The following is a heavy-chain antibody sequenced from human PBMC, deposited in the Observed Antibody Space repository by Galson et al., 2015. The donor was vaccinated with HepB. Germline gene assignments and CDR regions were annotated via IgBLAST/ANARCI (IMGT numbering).Heavy chain of an antibody. CDR1: GFTFSSYA. J-gene: IGHJ2*01. D-gene: IGHD3-9*01. CDR2: ISYDGSNK. CDR3: ARDTNSYILRGHITDL. Sequence: SLRLSCAASGFTFSSYAMHWVRQAPGKGLEWAAVISYDGSNKYYADSVKGRFTISRDNSKNTLYLQMNSLRAEDTAVYYCARDTNSYILRGHITDLWGRGTLVTVSS. V-gene: IGHV3-30-3*01.